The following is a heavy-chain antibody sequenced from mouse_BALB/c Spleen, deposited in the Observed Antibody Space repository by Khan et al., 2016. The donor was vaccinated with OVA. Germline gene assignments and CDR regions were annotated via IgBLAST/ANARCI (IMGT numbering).Heavy chain of an antibody. CDR2: INPSNGYT. Sequence: VMLVESGAELARPGASVKMSCKASGYTFTSYTIHWIKVRPGQGLEWIGFINPSNGYTNYNQKFKDKATLTADKSSTTVHMQLSSLTSDDSAVYNCVRDGAYHRNDGWFAYWGQGTLVTVSA. CDR3: VRDGAYHRNDGWFAY. CDR1: GYTFTSYT. D-gene: IGHD2-14*01. V-gene: IGHV1-4*01. J-gene: IGHJ3*01.